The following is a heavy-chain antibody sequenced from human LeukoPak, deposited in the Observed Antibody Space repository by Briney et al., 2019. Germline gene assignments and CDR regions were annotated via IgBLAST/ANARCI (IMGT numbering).Heavy chain of an antibody. Sequence: SGGSLRLSCAASGFTFSSYGMHWVRQAPGKGLEWVAVIWYDGSNKYYADSVKGRFTVSSDNSKNTMDLQMNSLRAEDTAVYYCAREQYGSDDALDIWGQGTMVIVSS. J-gene: IGHJ3*02. V-gene: IGHV3-33*01. CDR1: GFTFSSYG. D-gene: IGHD4-17*01. CDR2: IWYDGSNK. CDR3: AREQYGSDDALDI.